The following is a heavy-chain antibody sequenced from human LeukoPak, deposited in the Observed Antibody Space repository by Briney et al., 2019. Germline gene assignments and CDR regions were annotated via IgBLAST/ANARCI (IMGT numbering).Heavy chain of an antibody. CDR1: GGSISSYC. CDR3: ARVFGSEDY. J-gene: IGHJ4*02. CDR2: IYYSGST. V-gene: IGHV4-59*12. Sequence: SETLSLTCTVSGGSISSYCWSWIRQPPGKGLEWIGYIYYSGSTNYNPSLKSRVTISVDTSKNQFSLKLSSVTAADTAVYYCARVFGSEDYWGQGTLVTVSS. D-gene: IGHD3-10*01.